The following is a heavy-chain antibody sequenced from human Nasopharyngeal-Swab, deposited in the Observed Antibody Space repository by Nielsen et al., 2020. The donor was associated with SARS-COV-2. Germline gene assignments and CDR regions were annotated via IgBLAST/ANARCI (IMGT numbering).Heavy chain of an antibody. CDR1: AGTSSSYA. Sequence: SAQVSCNASAGTSSSYATSWVRQAPAQGLEWMGRIIPILGIANYAQKFQGRVTITADKSTSTAYMELSSLRSEDTAVYYCARGDSYGASWYFDLWGRGTLVTVSS. CDR2: IIPILGIA. CDR3: ARGDSYGASWYFDL. D-gene: IGHD5-18*01. V-gene: IGHV1-69*04. J-gene: IGHJ2*01.